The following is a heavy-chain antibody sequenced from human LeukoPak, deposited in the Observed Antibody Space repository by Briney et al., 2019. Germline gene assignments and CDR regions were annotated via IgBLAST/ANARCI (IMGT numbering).Heavy chain of an antibody. D-gene: IGHD1-14*01. V-gene: IGHV3-66*01. J-gene: IGHJ3*02. CDR2: IYSGGST. Sequence: GGSLRLSCAASGFTFSSYAMSWVRQAPGKGLEWVSVIYSGGSTYYADSVKGRFTISRDNSKNTLYLQMNSLRAEDTAVYYCASTGSWAFDIWGQGTMVTVSS. CDR3: ASTGSWAFDI. CDR1: GFTFSSYA.